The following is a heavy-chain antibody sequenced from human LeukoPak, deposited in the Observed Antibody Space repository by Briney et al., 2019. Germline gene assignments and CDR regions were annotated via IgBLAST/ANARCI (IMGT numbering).Heavy chain of an antibody. CDR2: IYSSGST. CDR3: TRGAGWLIDY. V-gene: IGHV4-4*07. J-gene: IGHJ4*02. Sequence: TSETLSLTCTVSGGSISSYYWSWIRQPAGKGLEWIGRIYSSGSTNYNTSIKSRVTMSVDTSKNQFSLKLSSVTAADTAVYYCTRGAGWLIDYWGQGILVTVSS. CDR1: GGSISSYY. D-gene: IGHD3-16*01.